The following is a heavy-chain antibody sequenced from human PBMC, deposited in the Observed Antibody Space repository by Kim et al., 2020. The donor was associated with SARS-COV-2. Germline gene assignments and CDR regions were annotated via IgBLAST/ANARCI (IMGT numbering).Heavy chain of an antibody. CDR3: AREKDAGYSYGLNLYYYYGMDV. CDR1: GFTFSSYG. Sequence: GGSLRLSCAASGFTFSSYGMHWVRQAPGKGLEWVAVIWYDGSNKYYADSVKGRFTISRDNSKNTLYLQMNSLRAEDTAVYYCAREKDAGYSYGLNLYYYYGMDVWGQGTTVTVSS. D-gene: IGHD5-18*01. J-gene: IGHJ6*02. V-gene: IGHV3-33*01. CDR2: IWYDGSNK.